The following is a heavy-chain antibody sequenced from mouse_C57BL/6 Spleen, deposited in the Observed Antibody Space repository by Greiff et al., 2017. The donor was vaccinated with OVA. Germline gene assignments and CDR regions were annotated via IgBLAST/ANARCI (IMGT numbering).Heavy chain of an antibody. CDR3: ARRGNYAVVANCYFDV. J-gene: IGHJ1*03. V-gene: IGHV1-55*01. Sequence: VQLQQSGAELVKPGASVKMSCKASGYTFTSYWITWVKQRPGQGLEWIGDIYPGSGSTNYNEKFKSKATLTVDTSSSTAYMQLSSLTSEDSAVYYCARRGNYAVVANCYFDVWGTGTTVTVSS. CDR2: IYPGSGST. D-gene: IGHD1-1*01. CDR1: GYTFTSYW.